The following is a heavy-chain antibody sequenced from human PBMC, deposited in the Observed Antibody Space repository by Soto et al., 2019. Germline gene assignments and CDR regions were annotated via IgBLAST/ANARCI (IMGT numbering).Heavy chain of an antibody. CDR2: ISAYNGNT. CDR1: GYNFARYG. V-gene: IGHV1-18*01. Sequence: APAKVSCKTSGYNFARYGSSWVRQAPGQGLEWIAWISAYNGNTNYAQKFQYRLTMTTDTSTNTAFMKLRSLRSDDTAVYYCARDHFIIDYYDTSGYLYYFDFWGQETLVTVSS. CDR3: ARDHFIIDYYDTSGYLYYFDF. D-gene: IGHD3-22*01. J-gene: IGHJ4*02.